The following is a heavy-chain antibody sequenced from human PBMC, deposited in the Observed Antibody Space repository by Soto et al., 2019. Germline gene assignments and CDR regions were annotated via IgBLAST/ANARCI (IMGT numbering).Heavy chain of an antibody. D-gene: IGHD3-22*01. CDR3: SSGFTLRRITIIVPAYLHAFDI. J-gene: IGHJ3*02. Sequence: GGSLRLSCAASGFTFSNAWMSWVRQAPGKGLEWVGRIKSKTDGGTTDYAATVKGRFTISRDASKNTLYLQMNSLNTEDTSVYYCSSGFTLRRITIIVPAYLHAFDIWGQGTMVTVSS. CDR2: IKSKTDGGTT. CDR1: GFTFSNAW. V-gene: IGHV3-15*01.